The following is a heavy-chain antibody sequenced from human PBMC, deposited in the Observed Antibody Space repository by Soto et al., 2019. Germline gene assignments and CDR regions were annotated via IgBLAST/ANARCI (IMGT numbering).Heavy chain of an antibody. CDR3: ARDKGIAAGGGLWGNWFDP. V-gene: IGHV1-18*01. J-gene: IGHJ5*02. Sequence: ASVKVSCKASGYTFTSYGISWVRQAPGQGLEWMGWISAYNGNTNYAQKLQGRVTMTTDTSTSTAYMELRSLRSDDTAVYYCARDKGIAAGGGLWGNWFDPWGQGTLVTVSS. CDR2: ISAYNGNT. CDR1: GYTFTSYG. D-gene: IGHD6-13*01.